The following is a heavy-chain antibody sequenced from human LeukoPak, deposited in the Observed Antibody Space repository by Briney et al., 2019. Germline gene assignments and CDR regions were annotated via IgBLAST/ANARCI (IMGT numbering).Heavy chain of an antibody. CDR1: GGSISSYY. V-gene: IGHV4-59*01. Sequence: SETLSLTCTVSGGSISSYYWSWIRQPPGKGLEWIGYIYYSGSTNYNPSLKSRVTISVDTSKTQFSLKLSSVTAADTAVYYCARVGYSSSGNYYNDCGAFDYWGQGTLVTVSS. CDR2: IYYSGST. J-gene: IGHJ4*02. CDR3: ARVGYSSSGNYYNDCGAFDY. D-gene: IGHD3-10*01.